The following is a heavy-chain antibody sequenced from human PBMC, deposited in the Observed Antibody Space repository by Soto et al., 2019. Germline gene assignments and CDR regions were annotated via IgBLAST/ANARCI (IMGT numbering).Heavy chain of an antibody. CDR2: VYHSGST. CDR1: GDSISSYF. J-gene: IGHJ6*02. CDR3: ARTYSSSYSRYPVYYGMDV. Sequence: LSLTCTVSGDSISSYFWSWIRQPPGKGLEWIGCVYHSGSTNYSPSLKRRVSISVDTSKNQFSLRLTSVTAADTAVYYCARTYSSSYSRYPVYYGMDVWGQGTTVTVSS. D-gene: IGHD3-22*01. V-gene: IGHV4-59*01.